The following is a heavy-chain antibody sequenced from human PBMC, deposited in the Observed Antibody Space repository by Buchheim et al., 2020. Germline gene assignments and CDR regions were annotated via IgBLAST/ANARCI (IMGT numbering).Heavy chain of an antibody. CDR2: ISSSGSTI. J-gene: IGHJ5*02. Sequence: EVQLVESGGGLVQPGGSLRLSCAASGFTFSSYEMNWVHQAPGKGLEWVSYISSSGSTIYYADSVKGRFTISRDNAKNSLYLQMNSLRAEDTAVYYCARSPGIALAYNWFDPWGQGTL. CDR3: ARSPGIALAYNWFDP. D-gene: IGHD6-13*01. CDR1: GFTFSSYE. V-gene: IGHV3-48*03.